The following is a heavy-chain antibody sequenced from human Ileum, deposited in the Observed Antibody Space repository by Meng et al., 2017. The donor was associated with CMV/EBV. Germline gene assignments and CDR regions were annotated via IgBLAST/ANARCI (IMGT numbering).Heavy chain of an antibody. V-gene: IGHV3-23*03. CDR3: AKNHASFYYDSSGRGAFDI. J-gene: IGHJ3*02. Sequence: GGSLRLSCVASEFTFSSFALSWVRQAPGKGLEWVSVIYRGVSSTYYADSVKGRFTISRDDSRNTLWLQMNSLRAEDTAVYYCAKNHASFYYDSSGRGAFDIWGQGTMVTVSS. CDR2: IYRGVSST. CDR1: EFTFSSFA. D-gene: IGHD3-22*01.